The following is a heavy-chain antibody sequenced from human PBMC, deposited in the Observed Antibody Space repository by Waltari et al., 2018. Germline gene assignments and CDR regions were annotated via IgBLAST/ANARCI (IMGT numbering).Heavy chain of an antibody. CDR2: IREDGSDK. Sequence: EVQLVESGGGLVQPGGSLRLSCKASGFSFSTYWMSWVRQAPGKGVGGVASIREDGSDKYYVDSVKGRFTISRDNAKTSLYLQMNSLRAEDTAVYFCANSPVESGATGSVKPWGFDYWGQGNLVTVSS. CDR1: GFSFSTYW. V-gene: IGHV3-7*01. D-gene: IGHD2-2*01. J-gene: IGHJ4*02. CDR3: ANSPVESGATGSVKPWGFDY.